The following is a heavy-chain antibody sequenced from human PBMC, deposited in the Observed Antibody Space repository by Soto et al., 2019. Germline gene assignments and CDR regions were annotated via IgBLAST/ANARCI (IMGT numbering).Heavy chain of an antibody. CDR1: GFTFSSYA. CDR3: ARSTYYDFWSGFDYFDY. CDR2: ISYDGSNK. D-gene: IGHD3-3*01. J-gene: IGHJ4*02. V-gene: IGHV3-30-3*01. Sequence: GGSLRLSCAASGFTFSSYAMHWVRQAPGKGLEWVAVISYDGSNKYYADSVKGRFTISRDNSKSTLYLQMNSLRAEDTAVYYCARSTYYDFWSGFDYFDYWGQGTLVTVSS.